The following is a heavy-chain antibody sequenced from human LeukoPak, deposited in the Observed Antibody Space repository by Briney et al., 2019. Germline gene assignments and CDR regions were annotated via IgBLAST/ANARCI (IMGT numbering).Heavy chain of an antibody. J-gene: IGHJ4*02. CDR1: GGSISSSSYY. Sequence: SETLSLTCTASGGSISSSSYYWGWIRQPPGKGLEWIGSIYYSGSTYYNPSLKSRVTISVDTSKNQFSLKLSSVTAADTAVYYCARRLAARAYFDYWGQGTLVTVSS. D-gene: IGHD6-6*01. CDR3: ARRLAARAYFDY. V-gene: IGHV4-39*01. CDR2: IYYSGST.